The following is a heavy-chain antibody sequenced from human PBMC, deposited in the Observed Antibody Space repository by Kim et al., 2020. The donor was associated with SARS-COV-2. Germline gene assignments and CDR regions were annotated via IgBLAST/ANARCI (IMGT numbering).Heavy chain of an antibody. CDR3: ARGGIAAAIPNVLQKNWFDP. V-gene: IGHV4-34*01. CDR1: GGSFSGYY. Sequence: SETLSLTCAVYGGSFSGYYWSWIRQPPGKGLEWIGEINHSGSTNYNPSLKSRVTISVDTSKNQFSLKLSSVTAADTAVYYCARGGIAAAIPNVLQKNWFDPWGQGTLVTVSS. CDR2: INHSGST. D-gene: IGHD6-13*01. J-gene: IGHJ5*02.